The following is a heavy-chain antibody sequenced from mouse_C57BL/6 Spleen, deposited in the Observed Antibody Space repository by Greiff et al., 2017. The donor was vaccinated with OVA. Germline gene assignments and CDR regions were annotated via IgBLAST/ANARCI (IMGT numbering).Heavy chain of an antibody. CDR2: ISGGGGNT. D-gene: IGHD2-3*01. Sequence: EVKLVESGGGLVKPGGSLKLSCAASGFTFSSYTMSWVRQTPEKRLEWVATISGGGGNTYYPDSVKGRCTISRDKAKNTLYLQMSSLRSEDTALYYCARHDGYSDYFDYWGQGTTLTVSS. J-gene: IGHJ2*01. V-gene: IGHV5-9*01. CDR3: ARHDGYSDYFDY. CDR1: GFTFSSYT.